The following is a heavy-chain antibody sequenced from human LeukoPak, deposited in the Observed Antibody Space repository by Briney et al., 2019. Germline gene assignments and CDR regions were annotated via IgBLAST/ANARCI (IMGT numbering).Heavy chain of an antibody. J-gene: IGHJ4*02. V-gene: IGHV3-30*18. CDR2: ISYDGSNK. D-gene: IGHD2-2*02. Sequence: GGSLRLSCAASGFTFSSYGMHWVRQAPGKGLEWVAVISYDGSNKYYADSVKGRFTISRDNSKNTLYLQMNSLRAEDTAVYYCAKLPRGVVPAAIQGGDYWGQGTLVTVSS. CDR1: GFTFSSYG. CDR3: AKLPRGVVPAAIQGGDY.